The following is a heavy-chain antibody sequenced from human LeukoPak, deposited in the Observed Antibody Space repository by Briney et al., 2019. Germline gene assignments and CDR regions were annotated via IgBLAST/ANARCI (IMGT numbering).Heavy chain of an antibody. CDR3: ARVQQLVRVPYGMDV. D-gene: IGHD6-6*01. Sequence: ASVKVSCKASGYTFTNYGIGWVRQAPGQGLEWMGWISGYNGDTNYAQKFQDRVTMTTDTSTSTAYMELRSLRSDDTAVYYCARVQQLVRVPYGMDVWGQGTTVTVSS. J-gene: IGHJ6*02. CDR1: GYTFTNYG. CDR2: ISGYNGDT. V-gene: IGHV1-18*01.